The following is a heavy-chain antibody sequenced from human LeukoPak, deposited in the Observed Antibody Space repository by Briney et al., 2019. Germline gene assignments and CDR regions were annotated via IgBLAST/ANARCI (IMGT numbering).Heavy chain of an antibody. J-gene: IGHJ4*02. CDR1: GFTLSSYA. CDR2: ISGSGGST. D-gene: IGHD2-2*02. CDR3: AKDQPVGFCSSTSCYIDY. V-gene: IGHV3-23*01. Sequence: GGSLRLSCAASGFTLSSYAMSWVRQAPGKGLEWVSAISGSGGSTYYADSVKGRFTISRDNSKNTLYLQMNSLRAEDTAVYYCAKDQPVGFCSSTSCYIDYWGQGTLVTVSS.